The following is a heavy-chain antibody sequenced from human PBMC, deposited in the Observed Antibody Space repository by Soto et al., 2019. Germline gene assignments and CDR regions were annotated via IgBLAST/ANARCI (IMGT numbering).Heavy chain of an antibody. CDR2: IDPSDSYT. CDR1: GYSFTSYW. Sequence: GESLKISCXGSGYSFTSYWISWVRQMPGKGLEWMGRIDPSDSYTNYSPSFQGHVTISADKSISTAYLQWSSLKASDTAMYYCARRCSSTSCYGRYYGMDVWGQGTTVTVSS. CDR3: ARRCSSTSCYGRYYGMDV. J-gene: IGHJ6*02. V-gene: IGHV5-10-1*01. D-gene: IGHD2-2*01.